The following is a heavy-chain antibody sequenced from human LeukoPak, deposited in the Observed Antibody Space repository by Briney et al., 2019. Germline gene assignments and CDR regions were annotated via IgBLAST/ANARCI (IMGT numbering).Heavy chain of an antibody. CDR2: FDPEDGEA. J-gene: IGHJ3*02. D-gene: IGHD3-22*01. V-gene: IGHV1-24*01. Sequence: ASVKVSCKVSGYTLSELSMHWVRQARGKGLEWMGNFDPEDGEAIYAQKFQGRLTMTEDTSTDTAYMELTSLRSEDTAVYYCATYSPSSRDTTVIVIWSAFDIWGQGTMVTVSS. CDR3: ATYSPSSRDTTVIVIWSAFDI. CDR1: GYTLSELS.